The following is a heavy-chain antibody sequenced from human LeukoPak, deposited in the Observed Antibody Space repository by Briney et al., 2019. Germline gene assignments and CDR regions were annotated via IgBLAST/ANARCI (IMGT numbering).Heavy chain of an antibody. J-gene: IGHJ4*02. Sequence: GASVKVSCKASGDTFTTYYIHWVRQAPGQGLEWMGTINPSGDSTSYAQKFQGRVTMTRDTSTSTVYMELSSLRSEDTAVYYCAIAALRYCSSSSCYKGFLDYWGQGTLVTVSS. CDR2: INPSGDST. CDR3: AIAALRYCSSSSCYKGFLDY. CDR1: GDTFTTYY. V-gene: IGHV1-46*01. D-gene: IGHD2-2*01.